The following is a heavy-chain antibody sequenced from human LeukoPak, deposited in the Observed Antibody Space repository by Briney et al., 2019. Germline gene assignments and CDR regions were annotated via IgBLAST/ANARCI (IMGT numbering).Heavy chain of an antibody. CDR1: EGIFSSYA. CDR3: ARDREGYYDSSGYLEIDY. CDR2: IIPIFGTA. V-gene: IGHV1-69*05. D-gene: IGHD3-22*01. J-gene: IGHJ4*02. Sequence: GSSVKVSCKASEGIFSSYAISWVRQAPGQGLEWMGGIIPIFGTANYAQKFQGRVTITTEESTSTAYMELRSLRSEDTAVYYCARDREGYYDSSGYLEIDYWGQGTLVTVSS.